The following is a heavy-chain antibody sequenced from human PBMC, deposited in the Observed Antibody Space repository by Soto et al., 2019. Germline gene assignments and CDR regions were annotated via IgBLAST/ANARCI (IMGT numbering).Heavy chain of an antibody. D-gene: IGHD3-22*01. CDR2: INWNSGSI. CDR1: GFTCDEYA. Sequence: LGGSLRLSCAAPGFTCDEYAMHWVRHGPGKGLGWVSGINWNSGSIACAVSVKGRFTISRDSAKNSLYLQISSLRPEDTALDYWARDYTYDSSGYLLDSWGQGTLETV. J-gene: IGHJ4*02. CDR3: ARDYTYDSSGYLLDS. V-gene: IGHV3-9*01.